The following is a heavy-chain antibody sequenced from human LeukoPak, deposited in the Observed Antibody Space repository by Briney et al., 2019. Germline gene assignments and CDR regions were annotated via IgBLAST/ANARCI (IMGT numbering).Heavy chain of an antibody. V-gene: IGHV1-69*05. CDR2: IIPIFGTA. Sequence: SVKVSCKASGGTFSSYAISWVRQAPGQGLEWMGGIIPIFGTANYAQKFQGRVTITTDESTSTTYMELSSLRSEDTAVYYCARGVGGARLLFSFDYWGQGTLVTVSS. D-gene: IGHD1-26*01. CDR1: GGTFSSYA. J-gene: IGHJ4*02. CDR3: ARGVGGARLLFSFDY.